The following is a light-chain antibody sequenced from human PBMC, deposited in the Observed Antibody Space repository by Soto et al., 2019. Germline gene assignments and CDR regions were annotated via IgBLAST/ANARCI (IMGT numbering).Light chain of an antibody. CDR3: QQGWT. J-gene: IGKJ1*01. CDR2: DAS. CDR1: QSITNW. Sequence: DIQMTQSPSPLSASVGDRVTITCRASQSITNWLAWYQQKPGKAPKLLIYDASTLQAGVASRFSGSGSGTEFTLTISSLQPDDFATYYCQQGWTFGQGTKVQIK. V-gene: IGKV1-5*01.